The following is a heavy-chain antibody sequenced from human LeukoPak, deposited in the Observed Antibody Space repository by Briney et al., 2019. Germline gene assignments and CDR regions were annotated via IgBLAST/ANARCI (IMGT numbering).Heavy chain of an antibody. J-gene: IGHJ4*02. CDR2: INHSGST. CDR3: ARTNLWFGELNDY. CDR1: GGSFSGYY. V-gene: IGHV4-34*01. Sequence: SETLSLTCAVYGGSFSGYYWSWIRQPSGKGLEWIGEINHSGSTNYNPSLKSRVTISVDTSKNQFSLKLSSVTAADTAVYYCARTNLWFGELNDYWGQGTLVTVSS. D-gene: IGHD3-10*01.